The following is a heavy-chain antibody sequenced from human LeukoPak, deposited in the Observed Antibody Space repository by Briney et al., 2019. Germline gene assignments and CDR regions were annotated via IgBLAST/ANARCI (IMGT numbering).Heavy chain of an antibody. CDR1: GGTFSSYA. V-gene: IGHV1-69*06. CDR2: IIPIFGTA. Sequence: SVTVSCKASGGTFSSYAISWVRQAPGQGLEWMGGIIPIFGTANYAQKFQGRVTITADKSTSTAYMELSSLRSDDTAVYYCARELEESTVGYWGQGTLVTVSS. J-gene: IGHJ4*02. CDR3: ARELEESTVGY. D-gene: IGHD4-23*01.